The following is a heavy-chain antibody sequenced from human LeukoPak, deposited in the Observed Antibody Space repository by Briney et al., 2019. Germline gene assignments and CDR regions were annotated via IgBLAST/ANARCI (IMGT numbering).Heavy chain of an antibody. CDR1: GFTFSSYS. V-gene: IGHV3-21*01. CDR2: ISSTSSYI. Sequence: PGGSLRLSCAASGFTFSSYSMNWVRQAPGKGLEWVSSISSTSSYIYYADSVKGRFTISRDNAKNSLYLQMNSLRVEDTAVYYCARDLRVPAAISWFDPWGQGTLATVSS. J-gene: IGHJ5*02. CDR3: ARDLRVPAAISWFDP. D-gene: IGHD2-2*02.